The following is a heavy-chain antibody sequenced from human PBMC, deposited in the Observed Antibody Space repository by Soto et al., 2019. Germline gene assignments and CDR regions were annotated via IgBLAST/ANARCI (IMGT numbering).Heavy chain of an antibody. CDR2: IDPSDSYT. Sequence: LGESLKISCKGSGYSFTSYWISWVRQMPGKGLEWMGRIDPSDSYTNYSPSFQGHVTISADKSISTAYLQWSSLKASDTAMYYCARLGTRDCSGGSCSAEAHYYYYGMDVWGQGTTVTVSS. D-gene: IGHD2-15*01. CDR3: ARLGTRDCSGGSCSAEAHYYYYGMDV. J-gene: IGHJ6*02. V-gene: IGHV5-10-1*01. CDR1: GYSFTSYW.